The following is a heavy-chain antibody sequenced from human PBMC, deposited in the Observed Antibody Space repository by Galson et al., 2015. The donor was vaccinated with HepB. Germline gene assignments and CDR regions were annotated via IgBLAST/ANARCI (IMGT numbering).Heavy chain of an antibody. Sequence: SVKVSCKASGYNFNRYAMNWVRQAPGQGLERMGLINTDTGNPTYAQAFTGRFVFSLDTSVSTAYLQINSLKAEDTAVYYCARRNGNDWFDPWGQGTLVTVSS. J-gene: IGHJ5*02. CDR2: INTDTGNP. CDR1: GYNFNRYA. V-gene: IGHV7-4-1*02. CDR3: ARRNGNDWFDP. D-gene: IGHD5-24*01.